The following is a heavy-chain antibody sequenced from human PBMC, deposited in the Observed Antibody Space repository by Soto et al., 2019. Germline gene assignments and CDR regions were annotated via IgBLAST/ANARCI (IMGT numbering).Heavy chain of an antibody. CDR3: ARFRGITVVTGYFDY. CDR2: IYYSGST. CDR1: GGSISSSSYY. V-gene: IGHV4-39*01. D-gene: IGHD2-15*01. J-gene: IGHJ4*02. Sequence: SETLSLTCTVSGGSISSSSYYWGWIRQPPGKGLEWIGSIYYSGSTYYNPSLKSRVTISVDTSKNQFSLKLSSVTAADTAVYYCARFRGITVVTGYFDYWGQGTLVTVSS.